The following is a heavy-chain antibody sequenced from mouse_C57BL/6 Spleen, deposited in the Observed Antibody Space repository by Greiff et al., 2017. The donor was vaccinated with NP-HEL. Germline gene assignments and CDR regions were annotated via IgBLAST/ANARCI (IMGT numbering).Heavy chain of an antibody. CDR3: ARWLLRGGYYAMDY. D-gene: IGHD2-3*01. Sequence: QVQLQQSGAELVKPGASVKISCKASGYAFSSYWMNWVKQRPGKGLEWIGQIYPGDGDTNYNGKFKGKATLTADKSSSTAYMQLSSLTSEDSAVYCCARWLLRGGYYAMDYWGQGTSVTVSS. CDR1: GYAFSSYW. V-gene: IGHV1-80*01. J-gene: IGHJ4*01. CDR2: IYPGDGDT.